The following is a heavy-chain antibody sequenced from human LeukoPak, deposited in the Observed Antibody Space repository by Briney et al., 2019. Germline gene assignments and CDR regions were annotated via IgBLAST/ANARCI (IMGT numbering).Heavy chain of an antibody. J-gene: IGHJ6*03. CDR2: ISAYNGNT. V-gene: IGHV1-18*01. CDR3: ARVPGDYGWFGNYYYMDV. D-gene: IGHD4-17*01. CDR1: GYTFTSYG. Sequence: GASVKVSCKAPGYTFTSYGISWVRQAPGQGLEWMGWISAYNGNTNYAQKLQGRVTMTTDTSTSTAYMELRSLRSDDTAVYYCARVPGDYGWFGNYYYMDVWGKGTTVTVSS.